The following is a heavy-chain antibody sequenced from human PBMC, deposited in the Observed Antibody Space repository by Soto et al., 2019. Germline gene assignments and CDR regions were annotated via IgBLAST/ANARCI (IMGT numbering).Heavy chain of an antibody. CDR3: ARGEALRSDGYNCGYDY. CDR2: IIPVFGTV. CDR1: GGTFSNYI. Sequence: QVHLVQSGAEVKRPGSSVKVSCQATGGTFSNYIISWVRQTPGQGLEWMGQIIPVFGTVNIAQRLQGRVTITADGATRTAKMELSSLTSEDTGVYYCARGEALRSDGYNCGYDYWGQGTQVIVSS. D-gene: IGHD1-20*01. V-gene: IGHV1-69*12. J-gene: IGHJ4*02.